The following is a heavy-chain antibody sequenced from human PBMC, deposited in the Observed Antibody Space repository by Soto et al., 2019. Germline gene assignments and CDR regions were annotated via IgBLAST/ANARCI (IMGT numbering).Heavy chain of an antibody. CDR3: AKDPVNCSGGSCYYCYGMDV. J-gene: IGHJ6*02. CDR1: GFTFSSYA. V-gene: IGHV3-23*01. Sequence: EVQLLESGGGLVQPGGSLRLSCAASGFTFSSYAMSWVRQAPGKGLEWVSAISGSGGSTYYADSVKGRFTISRDNSKNTLYLQMNSLRVEDTAVYYCAKDPVNCSGGSCYYCYGMDVWGQGTTVTVSS. D-gene: IGHD2-15*01. CDR2: ISGSGGST.